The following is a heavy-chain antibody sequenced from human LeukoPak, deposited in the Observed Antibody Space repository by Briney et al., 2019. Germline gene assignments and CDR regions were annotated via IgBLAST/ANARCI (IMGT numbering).Heavy chain of an antibody. V-gene: IGHV3-48*01. CDR2: ISSSSTI. J-gene: IGHJ6*03. CDR3: ARATTIYYYYMDV. D-gene: IGHD5-12*01. CDR1: GFTFSSYS. Sequence: PGGSLRLSCAASGFTFSSYSMNWVRQAPGKGLEWVSYISSSSTIYYADSVKGRFTISRDNAKNSLYLQMNSLRAEDTAVYYCARATTIYYYYMDVWGKGTTVTVSS.